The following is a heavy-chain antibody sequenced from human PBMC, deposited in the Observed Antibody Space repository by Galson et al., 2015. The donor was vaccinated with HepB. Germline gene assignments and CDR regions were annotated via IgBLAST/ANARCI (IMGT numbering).Heavy chain of an antibody. CDR2: IDPSDSYT. J-gene: IGHJ6*02. D-gene: IGHD3-10*01. CDR3: ARRLPSYGSGPNGMDV. V-gene: IGHV5-10-1*01. CDR1: GYSFTSYW. Sequence: QSGAEVKKPGESLKISCKGSGYSFTSYWISWVRQMPGKGLEWMGRIDPSDSYTNYSPSFQGHVTISADKSISTAYLQWSSLKASDTAMYYCARRLPSYGSGPNGMDVWGQGTTVTVSS.